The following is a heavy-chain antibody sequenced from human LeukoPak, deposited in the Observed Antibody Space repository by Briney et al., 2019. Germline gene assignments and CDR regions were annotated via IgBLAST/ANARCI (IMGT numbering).Heavy chain of an antibody. V-gene: IGHV2-70*11. CDR2: FDWDDAK. D-gene: IGHD4-23*01. Sequence: ESGPTLVNPTQTLTLTCTFSGFSLSTRGMCVSWIRQPPGKALEWLARFDWDDAKYYSTSLKTRLTISKDTSKKQVVLIMTNMDPVDTATYYCARTDYGGNHAFDIWGQGTTVTVSS. CDR1: GFSLSTRGMC. J-gene: IGHJ3*02. CDR3: ARTDYGGNHAFDI.